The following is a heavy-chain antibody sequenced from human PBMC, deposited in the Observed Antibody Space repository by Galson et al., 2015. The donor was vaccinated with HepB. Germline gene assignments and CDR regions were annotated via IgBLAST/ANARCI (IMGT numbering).Heavy chain of an antibody. CDR2: INPNSGGT. D-gene: IGHD1-26*01. CDR1: GYTFIGYY. V-gene: IGHV1-2*02. J-gene: IGHJ4*02. Sequence: SVKVSCKASGYTFIGYYMHWVRRAPGQGLEWMGWINPNSGGTNYAQKFQVRVTMTRDTSISTVYMELSRLRSDDTAVYYCARVDSGSYTSFDYWGQGTLSPSPQ. CDR3: ARVDSGSYTSFDY.